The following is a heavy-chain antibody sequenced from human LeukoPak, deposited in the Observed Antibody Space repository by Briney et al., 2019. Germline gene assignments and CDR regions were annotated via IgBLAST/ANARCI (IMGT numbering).Heavy chain of an antibody. CDR3: ARHAIYSGGYSFWFDP. CDR1: GGSIGLHY. Sequence: WETLSLTCPVSGGSIGLHYWSWIRQPPGKGLEWIAFISYSGRTNYNPSLKSRASISLDTSKNLCSLRLSSVTAADTAVYYCARHAIYSGGYSFWFDPWGLGTLVTVSS. V-gene: IGHV4-59*08. CDR2: ISYSGRT. J-gene: IGHJ5*02. D-gene: IGHD1-26*01.